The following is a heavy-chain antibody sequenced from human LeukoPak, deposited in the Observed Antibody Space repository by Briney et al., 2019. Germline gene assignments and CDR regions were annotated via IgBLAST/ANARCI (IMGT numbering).Heavy chain of an antibody. CDR3: ARGYYDSSGYYPHPFDY. D-gene: IGHD3-22*01. CDR2: INSDGSST. Sequence: PGGSLRLSCAASGFTFSSYWMHWVRQAPGKGLVWVSRINSDGSSTSYADSVQGRFTISRDNAKNTLYLQMNSLRAEDTAVYYCARGYYDSSGYYPHPFDYWGQGTLVTVSS. CDR1: GFTFSSYW. J-gene: IGHJ4*02. V-gene: IGHV3-74*01.